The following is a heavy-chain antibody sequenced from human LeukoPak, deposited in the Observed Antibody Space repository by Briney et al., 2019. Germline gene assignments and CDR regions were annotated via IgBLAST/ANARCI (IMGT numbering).Heavy chain of an antibody. D-gene: IGHD3-10*01. J-gene: IGHJ4*02. CDR1: GGSISVYY. CDR3: ARDRELGY. CDR2: IYNSGST. Sequence: SETLSLTCTVSGGSISVYYWSWIRQPPGKGLEWIGYIYNSGSTNYNPSPKSRLTISVDTSKNQFSLKLSSVTAADTAVYYCARDRELGYWGQGTLVAVSS. V-gene: IGHV4-59*01.